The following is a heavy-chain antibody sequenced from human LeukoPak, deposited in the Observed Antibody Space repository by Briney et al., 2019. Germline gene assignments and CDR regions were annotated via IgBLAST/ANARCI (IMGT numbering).Heavy chain of an antibody. CDR3: ARHGHWFFDY. V-gene: IGHV4-59*01. CDR1: GGSISSYY. Sequence: NPSETLSLTCTVSGGSISSYYWSWIRQPPGKGLEWIGYIRYSGSTNYNPSLKSRVTISVDTSKNQFSLKLSSVTAADTAVYYCARHGHWFFDYWGQGTLVTVSS. D-gene: IGHD3-9*01. J-gene: IGHJ4*02. CDR2: IRYSGST.